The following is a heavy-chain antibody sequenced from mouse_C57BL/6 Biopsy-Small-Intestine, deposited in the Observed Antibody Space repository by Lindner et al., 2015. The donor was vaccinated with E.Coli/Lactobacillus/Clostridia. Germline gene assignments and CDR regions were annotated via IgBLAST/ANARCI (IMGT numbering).Heavy chain of an antibody. V-gene: IGHV1-84*01. D-gene: IGHD2-1*01. CDR2: NHPGSDTT. CDR1: GYTFTDYN. Sequence: VQLQESGPELVKPGASVKLSCKASGYTFTDYNIHWVKQSPGQGLEWIGWNHPGSDTTKYNDNFKGKATMTADKSSSTAYMQLTSLTSEDSAVYFCTRPVYGNYGGFAYWGQGTLVTVSA. CDR3: TRPVYGNYGGFAY. J-gene: IGHJ3*01.